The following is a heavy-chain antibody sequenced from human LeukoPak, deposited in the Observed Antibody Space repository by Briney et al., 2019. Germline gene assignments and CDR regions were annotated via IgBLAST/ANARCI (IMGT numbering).Heavy chain of an antibody. D-gene: IGHD6-6*01. J-gene: IGHJ6*02. CDR2: ISAYNGST. CDR3: TRDLSSSSRYNYYYGMDV. CDR1: GYTFTNYA. V-gene: IGHV1-18*01. Sequence: SVKVSCKASGYTFTNYAISWVRQAPGQGLNWMGWISAYNGSTNYAQKLQGRVTMTTDTSTSTAYMELRSLRSDDTAVYYCTRDLSSSSRYNYYYGMDVWGQGTTVIVSS.